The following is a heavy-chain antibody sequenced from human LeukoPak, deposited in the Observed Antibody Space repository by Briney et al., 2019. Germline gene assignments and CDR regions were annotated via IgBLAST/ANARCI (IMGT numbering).Heavy chain of an antibody. J-gene: IGHJ3*02. CDR1: GFTISDNY. CDR2: IYSAGKT. D-gene: IGHD2-2*01. V-gene: IGHV3-66*02. CDR3: ARDQYCSTTTCYGSWVNPNAFDI. Sequence: PGGSLRLSCAASGFTISDNYMSWVRQAPGKGLEWVSVIYSAGKTYYADSVKGRFTISRDNSKNTLYLQMNSLRAEDTAVYYCARDQYCSTTTCYGSWVNPNAFDIWGQGTMVTVSS.